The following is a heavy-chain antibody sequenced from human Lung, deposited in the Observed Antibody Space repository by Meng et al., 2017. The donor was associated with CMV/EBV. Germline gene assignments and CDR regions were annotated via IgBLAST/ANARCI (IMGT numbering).Heavy chain of an antibody. J-gene: IGHJ5*02. CDR2: VNSKRSIE. CDR3: ARDLSAVHNWFDA. Sequence: AASGFIFSDYYMAWIRQAPGKGLEWVSYVNSKRSIEKYADSVEDRFTISRDNAKRSLYLQMNSLRAEDTAFYYCARDLSAVHNWFDAWGQGTLVTVSS. D-gene: IGHD3-3*01. CDR1: GFIFSDYY. V-gene: IGHV3-11*04.